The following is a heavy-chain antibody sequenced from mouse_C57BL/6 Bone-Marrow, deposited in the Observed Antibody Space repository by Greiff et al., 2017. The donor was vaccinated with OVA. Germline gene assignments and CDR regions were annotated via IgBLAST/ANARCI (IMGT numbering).Heavy chain of an antibody. CDR2: ISNGGGST. Sequence: DVMVVESGGGLVQPGGSLKLSCAASGFTFSDFYMYWIRQTPEKRLEWVAYISNGGGSTYYPDTVKGRFTISRDNAKNTLYLQMSRLKSEDTAMYYCARLDAMYYWGQGTSVTVSS. V-gene: IGHV5-12*01. CDR3: ARLDAMYY. CDR1: GFTFSDFY. J-gene: IGHJ4*01.